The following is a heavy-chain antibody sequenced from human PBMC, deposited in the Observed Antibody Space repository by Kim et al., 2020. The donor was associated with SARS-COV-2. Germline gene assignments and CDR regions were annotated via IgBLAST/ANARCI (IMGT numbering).Heavy chain of an antibody. Sequence: GGSLRLSCAASGFTFSSYDMSWVRQAPGKGLEWVSTISGSDGSTYYADSVKGRFTISRDNSKNTLYLQMNSLRAEDTAVYYCAKVILPHYYDSSCYYIDYWGQGTLVTVSP. V-gene: IGHV3-23*01. D-gene: IGHD3-22*01. CDR3: AKVILPHYYDSSCYYIDY. J-gene: IGHJ4*02. CDR2: ISGSDGST. CDR1: GFTFSSYD.